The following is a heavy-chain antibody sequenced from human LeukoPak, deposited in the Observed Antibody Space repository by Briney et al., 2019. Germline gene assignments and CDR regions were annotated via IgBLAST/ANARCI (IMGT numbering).Heavy chain of an antibody. V-gene: IGHV1-69*13. CDR1: GGTFSSYA. Sequence: SVKVSCKASGGTFSSYAISWVRQAPGQGLEWMGGIIPIFGTANYAQKFQGRVTITADESTSTAYMELSSLRSEDTAVYYCARNLVVPAATYYYYYYGMDVWGKGITVTVSS. CDR2: IIPIFGTA. CDR3: ARNLVVPAATYYYYYYGMDV. D-gene: IGHD2-2*01. J-gene: IGHJ6*04.